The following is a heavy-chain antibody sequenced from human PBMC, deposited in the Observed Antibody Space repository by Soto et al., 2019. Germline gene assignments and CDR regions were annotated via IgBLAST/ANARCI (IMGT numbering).Heavy chain of an antibody. CDR3: AIGVKYRSSWYGDAFEI. CDR1: GYTFTGYY. J-gene: IGHJ3*02. CDR2: INPNSGGT. Sequence: GASVKVSCKASGYTFTGYYMHWVRQAPGQGLEWMGWINPNSGGTNYAQKFQGWVTMTRDTSISTAYMELSRLRSDDTAVYYCAIGVKYRSSWYGDAFEIWGQGTMVSVS. D-gene: IGHD6-13*01. V-gene: IGHV1-2*04.